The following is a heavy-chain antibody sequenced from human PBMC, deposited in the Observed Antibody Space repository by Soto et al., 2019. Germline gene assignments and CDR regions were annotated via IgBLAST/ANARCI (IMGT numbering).Heavy chain of an antibody. J-gene: IGHJ3*02. Sequence: GGSLRLSCAASGFTFSNSIINWVRQAPGQGLEWVSSISGSSDFLYYADSVKGRFTISRDTATNSLYLQMNSLRAEDTAVYYCATSTWYAFDIWGQGTMVTVSS. CDR3: ATSTWYAFDI. D-gene: IGHD6-13*01. CDR1: GFTFSNSI. V-gene: IGHV3-21*01. CDR2: ISGSSDFL.